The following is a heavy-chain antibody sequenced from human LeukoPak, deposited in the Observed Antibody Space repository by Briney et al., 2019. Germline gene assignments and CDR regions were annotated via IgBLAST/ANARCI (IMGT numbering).Heavy chain of an antibody. CDR3: ARDGTQDIVVVPAAIHL. V-gene: IGHV1-2*02. CDR1: GYTFTGYY. Sequence: ASVKVSCKASGYTFTGYYMHWVRQAPGQGLERMGWINPNSGGTNYAQKFQGRVTMTRDTSISTAYMELSRLRSDDTAVYYCARDGTQDIVVVPAAIHLWGQGTLVTVSS. D-gene: IGHD2-2*01. J-gene: IGHJ4*02. CDR2: INPNSGGT.